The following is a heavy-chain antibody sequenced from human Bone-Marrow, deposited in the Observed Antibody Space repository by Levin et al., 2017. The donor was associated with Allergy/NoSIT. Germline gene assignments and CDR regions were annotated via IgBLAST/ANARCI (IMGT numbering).Heavy chain of an antibody. J-gene: IGHJ4*02. V-gene: IGHV3-23*01. Sequence: GGSLRLSCAASGFTFSSYAMSWVRQAPGKGLEWVSAISGSGGSTYYADSVKGRFTISRDNSKNTLYLQMNSLRAEDTAVYYCAKDQEKDGSGSYAPFDYWGQGTLVTVSS. D-gene: IGHD3-10*01. CDR2: ISGSGGST. CDR1: GFTFSSYA. CDR3: AKDQEKDGSGSYAPFDY.